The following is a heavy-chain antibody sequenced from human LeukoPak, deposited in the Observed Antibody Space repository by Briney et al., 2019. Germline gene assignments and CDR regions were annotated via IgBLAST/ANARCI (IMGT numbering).Heavy chain of an antibody. CDR1: GYTFTGYY. V-gene: IGHV1-2*02. J-gene: IGHJ4*02. CDR3: ARESQQRWYRGRGSYYFDY. Sequence: ASVKVSCKASGYTFTGYYVHWVRQAPGQGLEWMGWINPNSGGTNYAQKFQGRVTMTRDTSISTAYMELSRLRSDDTAVYYCARESQQRWYRGRGSYYFDYWGQGTLVTVSS. CDR2: INPNSGGT. D-gene: IGHD6-13*01.